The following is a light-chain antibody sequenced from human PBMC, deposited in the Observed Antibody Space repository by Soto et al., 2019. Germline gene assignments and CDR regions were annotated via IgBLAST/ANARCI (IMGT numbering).Light chain of an antibody. CDR2: EGS. V-gene: IGLV2-23*01. J-gene: IGLJ1*01. CDR3: CSYAGSPFV. Sequence: QSVLTQPASVSGSPGQSITISCTGTSSDVGSYNLVSWYQQHPGKAHKLMIYEGSKRPSGVSNRFSGSKSGNTASLTISGLQAEDEADYYCCSYAGSPFVFGTGTKVTVL. CDR1: SSDVGSYNL.